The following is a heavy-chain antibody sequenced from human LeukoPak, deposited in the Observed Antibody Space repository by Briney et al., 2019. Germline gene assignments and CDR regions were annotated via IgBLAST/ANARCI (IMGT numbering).Heavy chain of an antibody. CDR2: IYHSGST. Sequence: SETLSLTCTVSGGSISSGGYYWSWIRQPPGKGLEWIGYIYHSGSTYYNPSLKSRVTISVDRSKNQFSLKLSSVTAADTAVYYCARDTSAASSSSDYWGQGTLVTVSS. CDR3: ARDTSAASSSSDY. D-gene: IGHD6-6*01. V-gene: IGHV4-30-2*01. J-gene: IGHJ4*02. CDR1: GGSISSGGYY.